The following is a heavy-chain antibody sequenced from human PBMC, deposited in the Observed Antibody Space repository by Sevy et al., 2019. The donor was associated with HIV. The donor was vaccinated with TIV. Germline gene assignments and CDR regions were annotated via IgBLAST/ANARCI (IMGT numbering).Heavy chain of an antibody. CDR3: ARRIGYCSGSCYWDY. Sequence: SETLSLTCTVSGGSISSSSYYWGWIRQPPGKGLEWIGSIYYSGSTYYNPSLKSRVTISVDTSKNQFSLKLSSVTAADTAVYYCARRIGYCSGSCYWDYWGQGTLVTVSS. V-gene: IGHV4-39*01. CDR1: GGSISSSSYY. CDR2: IYYSGST. J-gene: IGHJ4*02. D-gene: IGHD2-15*01.